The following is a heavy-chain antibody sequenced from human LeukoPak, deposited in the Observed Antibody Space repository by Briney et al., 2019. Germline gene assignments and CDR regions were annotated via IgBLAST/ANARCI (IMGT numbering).Heavy chain of an antibody. J-gene: IGHJ4*02. CDR3: ANPYYDILTGYYSY. V-gene: IGHV3-23*01. CDR1: GFTFSSYA. CDR2: ISGSGGST. D-gene: IGHD3-9*01. Sequence: PGGSLRLSCAASGFTFSSYAMSWVRQAPGKGLEWVSAISGSGGSTYYADSVKGRFTISRDNSKNTLYLQMNSLRAEDTAVYYCANPYYDILTGYYSYWGQGTLVTVSS.